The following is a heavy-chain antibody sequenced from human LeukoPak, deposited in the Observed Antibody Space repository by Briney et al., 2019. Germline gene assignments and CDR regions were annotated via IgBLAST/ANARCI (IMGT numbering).Heavy chain of an antibody. V-gene: IGHV3-7*01. CDR2: IKQDGSEK. CDR1: GFTFSSYG. Sequence: GGSLRLSCAASGFTFSSYGMHWVRQAPGKGLEWVANIKQDGSEKYYVDSVKGRFTISRDNAKNSLYLQMNSLRAEDTAVYYCARDGVKVLRYFDWGSRDWYFDLWGRGTLVTVSS. CDR3: ARDGVKVLRYFDWGSRDWYFDL. D-gene: IGHD3-9*01. J-gene: IGHJ2*01.